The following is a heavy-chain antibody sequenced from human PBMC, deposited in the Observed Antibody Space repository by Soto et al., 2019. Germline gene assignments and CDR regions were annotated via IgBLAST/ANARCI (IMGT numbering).Heavy chain of an antibody. CDR1: GLNFEKCS. V-gene: IGHV3-21*04. CDR2: ISPASTYI. CDR3: AADTGDIEVVPATT. Sequence: GGSLRLSCTASGLNFEKCSFNWVRQPPGKGPEWLASISPASTYIRYADSVKGRFTISRDNARNSLSLQMMSLRADDTAMYYCAADTGDIEVVPATTWGQGTLVTVSS. J-gene: IGHJ4*02. D-gene: IGHD2-15*01.